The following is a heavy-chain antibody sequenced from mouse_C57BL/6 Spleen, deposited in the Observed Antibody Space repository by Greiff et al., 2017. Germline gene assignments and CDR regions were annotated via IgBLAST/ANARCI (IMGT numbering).Heavy chain of an antibody. Sequence: EVQLQQSGPGLVKPSQSLSLTCSVTGYSITSGYYWNWIRQFPGNKLEWMGYISYDGSNNYNPSLKNRISITRDTSKNQFFLKLNSVTTEDTATYYCARGDYDGGYYFDYWGQGTTLTVSS. D-gene: IGHD2-4*01. CDR1: GYSITSGYY. V-gene: IGHV3-6*01. CDR3: ARGDYDGGYYFDY. J-gene: IGHJ2*01. CDR2: ISYDGSN.